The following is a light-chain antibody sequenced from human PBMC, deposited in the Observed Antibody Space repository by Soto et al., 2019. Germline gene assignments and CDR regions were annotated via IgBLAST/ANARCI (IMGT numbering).Light chain of an antibody. CDR1: QDIRSA. J-gene: IGKJ1*01. CDR2: AAS. V-gene: IGKV1-17*01. CDR3: QQVNSYPRA. Sequence: IQLTQSPSSLSASVGDRVTITCRASQDIRSALGWYQQKPGKVPKLLIYAASTLQYGVPSRFSGSGSGTEFTLTISSLQPEDFATYYCQQVNSYPRAFGQGTKVDIK.